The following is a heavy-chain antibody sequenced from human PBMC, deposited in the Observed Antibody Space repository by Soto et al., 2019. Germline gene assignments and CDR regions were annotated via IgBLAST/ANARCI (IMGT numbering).Heavy chain of an antibody. CDR1: GYTFTSYG. CDR2: ISAYNGNT. D-gene: IGHD6-13*01. J-gene: IGHJ5*02. CDR3: ARQIAAAGNNWFDP. Sequence: GASVKVSCKASGYTFTSYGISWVRQAPGQGLEWMGWISAYNGNTNYAQKLQGRVTMTTDTSTSTAYMELRSLRSDDTAVYYCARQIAAAGNNWFDPWGQGTLVTVSS. V-gene: IGHV1-18*04.